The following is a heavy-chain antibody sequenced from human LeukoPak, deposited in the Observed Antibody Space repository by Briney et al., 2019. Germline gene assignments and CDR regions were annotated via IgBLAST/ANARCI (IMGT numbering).Heavy chain of an antibody. CDR1: GGSISTDGYY. D-gene: IGHD5-12*01. CDR3: ARNVDIVATTPYFGAFDI. V-gene: IGHV4-61*02. J-gene: IGHJ3*02. Sequence: KSSQTLSLTCTVSGGSISTDGYYWSWIRLPAGKGLEWIGRRYFSGSTSYNPSLKSRVTISVDRSKNQFSLKLSSVTAADTAVYYCARNVDIVATTPYFGAFDIWGQGTMVTVSS. CDR2: RYFSGST.